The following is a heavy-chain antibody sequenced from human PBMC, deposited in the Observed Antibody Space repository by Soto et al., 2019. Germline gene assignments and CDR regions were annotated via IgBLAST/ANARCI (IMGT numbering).Heavy chain of an antibody. Sequence: GGSLRLSCAASGFTFSSYAMSWVRQAPGKGLEWVSAISGSGGSTYYADSVKGRFTISRDNSKNTLHLQMNSLRAEDTAVYYCAKDLGYSGPTNFDYWGQGTLVTAPQ. CDR1: GFTFSSYA. V-gene: IGHV3-23*01. J-gene: IGHJ4*02. D-gene: IGHD5-12*01. CDR3: AKDLGYSGPTNFDY. CDR2: ISGSGGST.